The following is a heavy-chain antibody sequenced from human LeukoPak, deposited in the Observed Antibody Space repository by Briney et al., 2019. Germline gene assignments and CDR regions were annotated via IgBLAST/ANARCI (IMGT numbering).Heavy chain of an antibody. Sequence: SETLSLTCTVSGGSISSSSYYWGWIRQPPGKGLEWIGSIYYSGSTYYNPSLKSRVTISVDTSKNQSSLKLSSVTAADTAVYYCARLVYDSSGYFDYWGQGTLVTVSS. CDR1: GGSISSSSYY. J-gene: IGHJ4*02. CDR2: IYYSGST. V-gene: IGHV4-39*01. CDR3: ARLVYDSSGYFDY. D-gene: IGHD3-22*01.